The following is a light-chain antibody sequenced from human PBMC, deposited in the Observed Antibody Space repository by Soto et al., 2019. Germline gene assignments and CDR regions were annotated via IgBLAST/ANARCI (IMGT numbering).Light chain of an antibody. CDR1: SGHSSYA. CDR2: INTDGSH. Sequence: QSVLTQSPSASASLGASVKLTCTLSSGHSSYAIAWHQQQPEKGPRFLMKINTDGSHSKGDGIPDRFSGSSSGAERYLTISNLQSEDEADYYCQAWGTGTQRMIGGGTKVTVL. J-gene: IGLJ2*01. V-gene: IGLV4-69*01. CDR3: QAWGTGTQRM.